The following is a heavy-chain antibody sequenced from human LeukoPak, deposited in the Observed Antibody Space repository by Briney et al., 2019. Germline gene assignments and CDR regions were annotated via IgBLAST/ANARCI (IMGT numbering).Heavy chain of an antibody. J-gene: IGHJ4*02. V-gene: IGHV1-2*02. Sequence: ASVKVSCKASGYTFTAHYIHWVRQAPGQGLEWMGWINPNSGDTNYAQKFQGRITMTRDTSVSTVYMELSRLISDDTAVYYCVRGLYSGSYFGYWGQGTLVTVSS. CDR2: INPNSGDT. CDR1: GYTFTAHY. D-gene: IGHD1-26*01. CDR3: VRGLYSGSYFGY.